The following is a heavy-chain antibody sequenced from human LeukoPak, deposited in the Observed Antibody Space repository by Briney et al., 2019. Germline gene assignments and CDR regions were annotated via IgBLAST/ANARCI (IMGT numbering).Heavy chain of an antibody. J-gene: IGHJ4*02. Sequence: SETLSLTCTVFGGSISRSSYYWGWIRQPPGKGLEWIGSIYYSGSTYYNSSLESRVTISIDTSRTQVTLKLNSVTAADTAVYYCARGDSNIWYPSGRHFDYWGQGTLVSVSS. CDR3: ARGDSNIWYPSGRHFDY. D-gene: IGHD6-13*01. CDR1: GGSISRSSYY. CDR2: IYYSGST. V-gene: IGHV4-39*06.